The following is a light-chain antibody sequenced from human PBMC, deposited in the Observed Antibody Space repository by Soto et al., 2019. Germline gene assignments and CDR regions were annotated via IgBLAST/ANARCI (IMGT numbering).Light chain of an antibody. CDR3: QSYDSSRGVV. V-gene: IGLV1-40*01. CDR2: GNS. J-gene: IGLJ2*01. CDR1: SSNIGAGYD. Sequence: QSVLTQPPSVSGAPGQRVTISCTGSSSNIGAGYDVHWYQQLPGTAPKLLIYGNSNRPSGVPDRFSGSKSGTSASLVITGLQAEDEADYYCQSYDSSRGVVFGGGTKVTVL.